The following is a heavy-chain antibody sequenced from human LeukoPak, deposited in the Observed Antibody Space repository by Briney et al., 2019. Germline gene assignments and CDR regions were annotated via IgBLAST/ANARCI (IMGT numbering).Heavy chain of an antibody. J-gene: IGHJ3*02. D-gene: IGHD1-26*01. Sequence: GASVKVSCKASGYTFTGYYMHWVRQAPGQGLEWMGWINPNSGGTNYAQKFQGRVTMTRDTSISTAYMELSRLRPDDTAVYYCARDRGSYFSDAFEIWGQGTMVTVSS. CDR2: INPNSGGT. V-gene: IGHV1-2*02. CDR3: ARDRGSYFSDAFEI. CDR1: GYTFTGYY.